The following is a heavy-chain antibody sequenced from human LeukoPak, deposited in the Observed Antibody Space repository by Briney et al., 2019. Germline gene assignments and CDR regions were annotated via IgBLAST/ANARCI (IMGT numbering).Heavy chain of an antibody. CDR1: GFTFSNHA. Sequence: TGGSLRLSCLTSGFTFSNHAMHWVRQGPGKGLEWVAVISHDGSNKYYADSVKGRFTISRDNSKNTLFLQMNSLRAEDMAVYYCARVMATISQDYFDFWGQGTLVTVSS. V-gene: IGHV3-30*04. D-gene: IGHD5-24*01. CDR3: ARVMATISQDYFDF. J-gene: IGHJ4*02. CDR2: ISHDGSNK.